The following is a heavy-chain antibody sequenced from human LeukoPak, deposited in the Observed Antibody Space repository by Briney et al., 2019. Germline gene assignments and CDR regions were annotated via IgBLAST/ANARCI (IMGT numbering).Heavy chain of an antibody. V-gene: IGHV4-59*01. J-gene: IGHJ4*02. CDR2: IYYSGST. CDR3: ARGSRSSDY. CDR1: GGSNSSYY. Sequence: SETLSLTCTVSGGSNSSYYWSWIRQPPGKGLEWIGYIYYSGSTNYNPSLKSRVTISVDTSKNQFSLKMTSVTAADTAVYYCARGSRSSDYWPREPWSPSPQ.